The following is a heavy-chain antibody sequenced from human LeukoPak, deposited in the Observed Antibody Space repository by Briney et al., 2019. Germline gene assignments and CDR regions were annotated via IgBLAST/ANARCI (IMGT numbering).Heavy chain of an antibody. D-gene: IGHD6-13*01. CDR2: IIPIFGTA. V-gene: IGHV1-69*06. Sequence: ASVKVSCKASGYTFTNYGISWVRQAPGQGLEWMGGIIPIFGTANYAQKFQGRVTITADKSTSTAYMELSSLRSEDTAVYYCARDSRRTPISIAAAGDWGQGTLVTVSS. CDR1: GYTFTNYG. CDR3: ARDSRRTPISIAAAGD. J-gene: IGHJ4*02.